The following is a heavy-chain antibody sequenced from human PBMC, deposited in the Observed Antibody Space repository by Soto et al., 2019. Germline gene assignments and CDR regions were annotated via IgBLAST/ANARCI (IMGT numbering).Heavy chain of an antibody. Sequence: GGSLRLSCVASGFTFSSYAMHWVRQAPGKGLEWVAVISYDGSNKYYADSVKGRFTISRDNSKNTLYLQMNSLRAEDTAVYYCARSVVWGELHYFDYWGQGTLVTVSS. D-gene: IGHD1-26*01. CDR2: ISYDGSNK. CDR3: ARSVVWGELHYFDY. CDR1: GFTFSSYA. V-gene: IGHV3-30-3*01. J-gene: IGHJ4*02.